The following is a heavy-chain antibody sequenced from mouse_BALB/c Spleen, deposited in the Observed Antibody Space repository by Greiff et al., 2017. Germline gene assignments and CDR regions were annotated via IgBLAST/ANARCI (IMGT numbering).Heavy chain of an antibody. V-gene: IGHV1-4*02. CDR3: ARYNWYYAMDY. CDR2: INPSSGYT. Sequence: QVQLQQSAAELARPGASVKMSCKASGYTFTSYTMHWVKQRPGQGLEWIGYINPSSGYTEYNQKFKDKTTLTADKSSSTAYMQLSSLTSEDSAVYYCARYNWYYAMDYWGQGTSVTVSS. CDR1: GYTFTSYT. J-gene: IGHJ4*01. D-gene: IGHD1-3*01.